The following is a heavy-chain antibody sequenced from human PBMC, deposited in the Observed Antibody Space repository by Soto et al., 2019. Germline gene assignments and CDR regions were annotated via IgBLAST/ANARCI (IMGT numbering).Heavy chain of an antibody. V-gene: IGHV3-49*03. Sequence: GGSLRLSCTASGFTFGDYAMSWFRQAPGKGLEWVGFIRSKAYGGTTEYAASVKGRFTISRDDSKSIAYLQMNSLKTEDTAVYYCTRDIRAVTTSKYYMDVWGKGTTVTVSS. CDR1: GFTFGDYA. CDR3: TRDIRAVTTSKYYMDV. D-gene: IGHD4-17*01. J-gene: IGHJ6*03. CDR2: IRSKAYGGTT.